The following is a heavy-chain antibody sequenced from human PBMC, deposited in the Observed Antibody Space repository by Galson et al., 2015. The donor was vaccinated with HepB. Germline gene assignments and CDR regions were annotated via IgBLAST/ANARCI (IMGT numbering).Heavy chain of an antibody. J-gene: IGHJ4*02. CDR3: AKDRLRSRYFDY. CDR1: GFTFSSYA. CDR2: ISGSGGST. V-gene: IGHV3-23*01. D-gene: IGHD4-17*01. Sequence: SLRLSCAASGFTFSSYAMSWVRQAPGKGLEWVSAISGSGGSTYYADSVKGRFTISRDNSKNTLYLQMNSLRAEDTAVYYCAKDRLRSRYFDYWVQGTLVTVSS.